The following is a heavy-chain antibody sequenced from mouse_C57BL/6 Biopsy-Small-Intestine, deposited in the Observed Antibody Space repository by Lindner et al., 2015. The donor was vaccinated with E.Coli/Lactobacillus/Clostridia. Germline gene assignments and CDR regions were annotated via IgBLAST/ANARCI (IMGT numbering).Heavy chain of an antibody. CDR2: INPGSGGT. CDR3: ARNYYGERGFDY. CDR1: GYAFTNYL. D-gene: IGHD1-1*01. V-gene: IGHV1-54*01. J-gene: IGHJ2*01. Sequence: VQLQESGAELVRPGTSVKVSCKASGYAFTNYLIEWVKQRPGQGLEWIGVINPGSGGTNYNEKFKGKATLTADKSSSTAYMQLSSLTSEDSAVYFCARNYYGERGFDYWGQGTTLTVSS.